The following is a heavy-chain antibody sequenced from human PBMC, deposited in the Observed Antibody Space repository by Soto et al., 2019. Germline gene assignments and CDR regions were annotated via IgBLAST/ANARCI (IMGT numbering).Heavy chain of an antibody. V-gene: IGHV3-23*01. Sequence: AGSLRLSCAASGFMFSDYAMTWARQAPGKELEWVSGLLRPGRSTYYADSVKGRFTISGDTSANTEYLQMDSLRAEDTAVYYCAKDAIANDGIWLMDSWGQGTVVTVSS. D-gene: IGHD3-16*01. CDR3: AKDAIANDGIWLMDS. J-gene: IGHJ5*02. CDR2: LLRPGRST. CDR1: GFMFSDYA.